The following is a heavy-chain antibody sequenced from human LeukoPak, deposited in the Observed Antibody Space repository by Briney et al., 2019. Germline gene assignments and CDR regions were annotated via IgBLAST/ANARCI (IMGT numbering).Heavy chain of an antibody. J-gene: IGHJ4*02. D-gene: IGHD4-17*01. CDR1: GVIFSSYW. V-gene: IGHV3-7*01. CDR3: ARVLVDYGQRDY. Sequence: GGSLRLSCSASGVIFSSYWMTWVRQAPGKGLEWVANINQDGSEKYYVDSVKGRFTISRDNAKNSLYLQINSLRAEDTAVYYCARVLVDYGQRDYWGQGTLVIVSS. CDR2: INQDGSEK.